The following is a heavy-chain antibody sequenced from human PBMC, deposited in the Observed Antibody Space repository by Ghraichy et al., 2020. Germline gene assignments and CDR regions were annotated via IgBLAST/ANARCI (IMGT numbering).Heavy chain of an antibody. J-gene: IGHJ3*02. D-gene: IGHD3-16*01. CDR1: GFTFSSYG. CDR2: IWYDGSNK. CDR3: ARDQTFLDVSRLRLGMGDAFDI. Sequence: GGSLRLSCAASGFTFSSYGMHWVRQAPGKGLEWVAVIWYDGSNKYYADSVKGRFTISRDNSKNTLYLQMNSLRAEDTAVYYCARDQTFLDVSRLRLGMGDAFDILGQGTMVTVSS. V-gene: IGHV3-33*01.